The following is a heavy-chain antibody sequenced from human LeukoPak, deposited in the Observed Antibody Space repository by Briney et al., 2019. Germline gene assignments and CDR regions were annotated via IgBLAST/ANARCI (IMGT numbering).Heavy chain of an antibody. CDR2: IYIDGIT. J-gene: IGHJ6*02. D-gene: IGHD1-26*01. CDR1: GGSIRTYGSY. V-gene: IGHV4-39*01. CDR3: ARLFTRAWEYRYGMDV. Sequence: SETLSLTCTVSGGSIRTYGSYWAWIRQPPGKGLEWIGSIYIDGITHYNSSLQSRVTLSIDTSKNQFSLKLTSVTAADTAVFYCARLFTRAWEYRYGMDVWGQGTAVTVPS.